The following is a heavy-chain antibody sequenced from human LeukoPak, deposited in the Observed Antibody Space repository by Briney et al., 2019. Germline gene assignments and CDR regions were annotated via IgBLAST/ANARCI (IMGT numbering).Heavy chain of an antibody. J-gene: IGHJ4*02. D-gene: IGHD3-10*01. CDR1: GFTFTNAW. V-gene: IGHV3-66*01. CDR3: ARGTVTMVDY. CDR2: IYSGGST. Sequence: GGSLRLSCAASGFTFTNAWMSWVRQAPGRGLEWVSVIYSGGSTYYADSVKGRFTISRDNSKNTLFLQMNSLRAGDTAVYYCARGTVTMVDYWGQGTLVTVSS.